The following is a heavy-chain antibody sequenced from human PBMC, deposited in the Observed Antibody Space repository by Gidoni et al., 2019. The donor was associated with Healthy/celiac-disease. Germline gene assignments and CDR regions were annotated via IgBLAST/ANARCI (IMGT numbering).Heavy chain of an antibody. J-gene: IGHJ4*02. CDR2: ISAYNGNT. V-gene: IGHV1-18*01. CDR3: ASGKAAPGAKHLWVY. D-gene: IGHD6-13*01. CDR1: GYTLTSYG. Sequence: QVQLVQSGAEVKKPGAAVKVACKASGYTLTSYGISWVRQSPGQGLEWMGWISAYNGNTNYAQKLQGRVTMTTDTSTSTAYMELRSLRSDDTAVYYCASGKAAPGAKHLWVYWGQGTLVTVSS.